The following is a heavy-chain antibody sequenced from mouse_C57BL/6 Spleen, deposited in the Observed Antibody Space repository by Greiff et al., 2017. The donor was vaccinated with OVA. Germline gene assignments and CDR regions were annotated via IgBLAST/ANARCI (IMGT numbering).Heavy chain of an antibody. CDR2: INPSNGGT. CDR1: GYTFTSYW. CDR3: ARRGFSITTVLDY. J-gene: IGHJ2*01. V-gene: IGHV1-53*01. Sequence: QVQLQQSGTELVKPGASVKLSCKASGYTFTSYWMHWVKQRPGQGLEWIGNINPSNGGTNYNEKVKSKATLTVDKSSSTAYMQLSSLTSEDSAVYYCARRGFSITTVLDYWGQGTTLTVSS. D-gene: IGHD1-1*01.